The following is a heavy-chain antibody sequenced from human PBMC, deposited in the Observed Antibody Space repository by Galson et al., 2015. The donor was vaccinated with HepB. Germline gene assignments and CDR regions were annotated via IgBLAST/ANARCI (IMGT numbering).Heavy chain of an antibody. Sequence: SLRLSCAASRFTFDDYTMHWVRQAPGKGLEWVSLISWDGGSTYYADSVKGRFTISRDNSKNSLYLQMNSLRTEDTALYYCAKDETGTTPGGGGGTYYYYGMDVWGQGTTVTVSS. D-gene: IGHD1-1*01. CDR1: RFTFDDYT. CDR2: ISWDGGST. V-gene: IGHV3-43*01. J-gene: IGHJ6*02. CDR3: AKDETGTTPGGGGGTYYYYGMDV.